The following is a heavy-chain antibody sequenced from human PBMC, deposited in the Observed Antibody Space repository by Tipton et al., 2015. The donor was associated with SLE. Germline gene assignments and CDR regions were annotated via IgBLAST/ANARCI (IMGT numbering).Heavy chain of an antibody. J-gene: IGHJ4*02. V-gene: IGHV4-59*08. CDR3: ARLTTTFGLTY. CDR2: VHYSGST. CDR1: GGSINSYY. Sequence: TLSLTCTVSGGSINSYYWSWIRQPPGKGLEWIGYVHYSGSTKYNPSLDYRVTLSLDTSKNQFSLELRSVTAADTAVYYCARLTTTFGLTYWGQGTLVTVSS. D-gene: IGHD3-3*01.